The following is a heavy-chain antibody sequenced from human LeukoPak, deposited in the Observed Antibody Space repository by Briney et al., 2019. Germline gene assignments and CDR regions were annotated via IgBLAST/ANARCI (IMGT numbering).Heavy chain of an antibody. CDR1: GFTFSSYA. CDR2: ITGSGGYT. V-gene: IGHV3-23*01. CDR3: AKALWGYCNSTACPISVDY. D-gene: IGHD2/OR15-2a*01. Sequence: GGSLRLSCAASGFTFSSYAMTWVRQAPGKGLEWVSTITGSGGYTYYADSVKGRFTISRDNSKNTLFLRMNSLRAEDTAVYFCAKALWGYCNSTACPISVDYWGQGTLVTVSS. J-gene: IGHJ4*02.